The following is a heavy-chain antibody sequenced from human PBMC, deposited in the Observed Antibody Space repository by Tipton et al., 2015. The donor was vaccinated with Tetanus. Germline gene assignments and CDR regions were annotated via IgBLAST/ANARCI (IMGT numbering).Heavy chain of an antibody. Sequence: TLSLTCTVSGDSVNRGNFYWTWIRQPPGKGLEWIGYIYYSGSTNYNPSLKSRVTISVDTSKNQFSLKLSSVTAADTAVYYCARAGGGSWGNFDYWGQGTLVTVSS. CDR2: IYYSGST. D-gene: IGHD6-13*01. J-gene: IGHJ4*02. CDR1: GDSVNRGNFY. V-gene: IGHV4-61*01. CDR3: ARAGGGSWGNFDY.